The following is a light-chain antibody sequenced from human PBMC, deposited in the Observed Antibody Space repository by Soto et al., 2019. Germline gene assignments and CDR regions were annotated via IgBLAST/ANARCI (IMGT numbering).Light chain of an antibody. CDR3: QSYDSSLSGV. V-gene: IGLV1-40*01. J-gene: IGLJ2*01. CDR2: GNS. CDR1: SSNIGAGYD. Sequence: QSVLTQSPSGSGAPGQRVTISCTLSSSNIGAGYDVHGYQQLPGTAPKLLMDGNSNRPSGVPVRFSGSKSGTSASLDITKLQAEDEADYYCQSYDSSLSGVFGGGTQLTVL.